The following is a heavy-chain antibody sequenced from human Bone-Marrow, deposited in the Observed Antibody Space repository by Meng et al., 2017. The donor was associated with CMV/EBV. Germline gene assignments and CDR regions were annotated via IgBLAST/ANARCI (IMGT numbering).Heavy chain of an antibody. D-gene: IGHD6-6*01. V-gene: IGHV3-53*05. CDR2: IYSGGTT. CDR3: ARVKHSSSGLDQYYYYGMDV. CDR1: GFTIRNNY. J-gene: IGHJ6*02. Sequence: GGSLRLSCSVSGFTIRNNYMNWVRQAPGKGLEWVSIIYSGGTTYYADSVMGRFTISRDNSKNTVYLQMNSLRAEDTAMYYCARVKHSSSGLDQYYYYGMDVWGQGTTVTVSS.